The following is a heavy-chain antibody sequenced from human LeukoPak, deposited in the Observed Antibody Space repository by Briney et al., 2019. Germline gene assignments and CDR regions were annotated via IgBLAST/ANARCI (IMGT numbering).Heavy chain of an antibody. CDR2: IKQDGSEK. Sequence: GGSLRLSCAASGFTFSSYWMSWVRQAPGKGLEWVANIKQDGSEKYYVDSVKGRFTISRDHAKNSLYLQLNSLRTQDRALYCCARDHYDWNYLLECDYWGQGTRVTVSS. CDR1: GFTFSSYW. V-gene: IGHV3-7*01. D-gene: IGHD1-7*01. J-gene: IGHJ4*02. CDR3: ARDHYDWNYLLECDY.